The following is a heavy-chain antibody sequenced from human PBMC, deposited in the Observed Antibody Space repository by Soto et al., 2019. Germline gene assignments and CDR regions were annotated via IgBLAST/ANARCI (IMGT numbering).Heavy chain of an antibody. J-gene: IGHJ3*02. CDR3: ARGGAVAGTMLAFDI. CDR2: INHSGST. V-gene: IGHV4-34*01. CDR1: GGSFSGYY. D-gene: IGHD6-19*01. Sequence: QVQLQQWGAGLLKPSGTLSLTCAVYGGSFSGYYWSWIRQPPGKGLEWIAEINHSGSTNYNPSLKSGVTISVDTSKNQFSLKLSSVTAADTAVYYCARGGAVAGTMLAFDIWGQGTMVTVSS.